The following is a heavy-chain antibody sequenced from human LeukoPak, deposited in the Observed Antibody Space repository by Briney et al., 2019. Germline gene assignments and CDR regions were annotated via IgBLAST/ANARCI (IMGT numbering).Heavy chain of an antibody. D-gene: IGHD5-12*01. J-gene: IGHJ4*02. CDR3: ARAPARSLTWLSPLDY. CDR1: GGSISSSNCY. V-gene: IGHV4-61*02. CDR2: IYASGST. Sequence: SETLSLTCTISGGSISSSNCYRSWVRQPAGKGLEWIGRIYASGSTNYNPSLKIRVSMSLDTSKNQLSLKLTSVTAADTAVYYCARAPARSLTWLSPLDYWGQGTLVTVTS.